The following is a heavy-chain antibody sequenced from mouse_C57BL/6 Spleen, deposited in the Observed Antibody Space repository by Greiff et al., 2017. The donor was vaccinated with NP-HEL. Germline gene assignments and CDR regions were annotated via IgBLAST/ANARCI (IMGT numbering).Heavy chain of an antibody. Sequence: EVQLVESGPCLAKPSQTLSLTCPVTGYSITSDYWNWIRKFPGNKLEYMGYISYSGSTYYNPSLKSRISITRDTSKNQYYLQLNSVTTEDTATYYCARSYYGNPPWFAYWGKGTLVTVSA. CDR1: GYSITSDY. CDR2: ISYSGST. V-gene: IGHV3-8*01. J-gene: IGHJ3*01. D-gene: IGHD2-1*01. CDR3: ARSYYGNPPWFAY.